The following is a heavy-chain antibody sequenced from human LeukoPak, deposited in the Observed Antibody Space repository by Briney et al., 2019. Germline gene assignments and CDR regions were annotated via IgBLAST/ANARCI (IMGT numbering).Heavy chain of an antibody. CDR2: IYYSGST. CDR1: GGSISSGDYY. D-gene: IGHD3-3*01. Sequence: SETLSLTCTVSGGSISSGDYYWSWIRQPPGKGLEWIGSIYYSGSTYYNPSLKSRVTISVDTSKNQFSLKLSSVTAADTAVYYCARVFDFWSGSHWGQGTLVTVSS. V-gene: IGHV4-39*01. CDR3: ARVFDFWSGSH. J-gene: IGHJ4*02.